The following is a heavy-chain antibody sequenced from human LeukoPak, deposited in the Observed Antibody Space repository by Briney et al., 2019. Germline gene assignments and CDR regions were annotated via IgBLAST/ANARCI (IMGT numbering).Heavy chain of an antibody. CDR3: ARARFTNGWYFNRDY. D-gene: IGHD6-19*01. CDR1: GFTSNSYA. V-gene: IGHV3-30*04. CDR2: ILSDGGNS. J-gene: IGHJ4*02. Sequence: PGGSLRLSCAASGFTSNSYAMHWVRQAPGTGLEWVALILSDGGNSHYADSVKGRFTISRDNSKNTLYLQMSSLRAEDTAVYYCARARFTNGWYFNRDYWGQGTLVTVSS.